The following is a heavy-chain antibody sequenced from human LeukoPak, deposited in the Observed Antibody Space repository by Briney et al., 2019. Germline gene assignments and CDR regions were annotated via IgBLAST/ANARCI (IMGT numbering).Heavy chain of an antibody. CDR1: GFTFSSYS. V-gene: IGHV3-48*04. Sequence: GGSLRLSCAASGFTFSSYSMNWVRQAPGKGLEWVSYISSSSSTIYYADSVKGRFTISRDNAKNSLYLQMNSLRAEDTAVYYCARDPAYYDIFRPFDPWGQGTLVTVSS. D-gene: IGHD3-9*01. CDR3: ARDPAYYDIFRPFDP. CDR2: ISSSSSTI. J-gene: IGHJ5*02.